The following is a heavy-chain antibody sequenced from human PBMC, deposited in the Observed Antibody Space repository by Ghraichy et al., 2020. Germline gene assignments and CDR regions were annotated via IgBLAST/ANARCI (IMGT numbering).Heavy chain of an antibody. CDR1: GASISSSIYY. Sequence: SETLSLTCTVSGASISSSIYYWGWIRQPPGKGLEWIGSIYYSGSTYYNPSLKSRVTISVDTSKNQFSLKLSSVTAADTAVYYCARRGSGGYYDSGTYYEIDYWGQGTLVTVSS. J-gene: IGHJ4*02. V-gene: IGHV4-39*01. CDR3: ARRGSGGYYDSGTYYEIDY. CDR2: IYYSGST. D-gene: IGHD3-10*01.